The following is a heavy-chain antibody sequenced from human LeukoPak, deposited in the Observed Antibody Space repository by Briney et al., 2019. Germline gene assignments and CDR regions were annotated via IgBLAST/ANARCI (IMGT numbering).Heavy chain of an antibody. D-gene: IGHD6-19*01. CDR1: GYTFTGYY. CDR3: ARGQGVAARLQD. Sequence: ASVKVSCKASGYTFTGYYMHCLRQAPGQRLEWMGWINPNSGGTNYAQKFRAWVTMTRDTSISTAYMELSRLRSDDAAVYYCARGQGVAARLQDWGQGTLVTVSS. CDR2: INPNSGGT. J-gene: IGHJ1*01. V-gene: IGHV1-2*04.